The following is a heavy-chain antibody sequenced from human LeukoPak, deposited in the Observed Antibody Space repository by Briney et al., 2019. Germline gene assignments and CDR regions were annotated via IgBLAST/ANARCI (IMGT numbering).Heavy chain of an antibody. CDR1: GFTFSSYW. J-gene: IGHJ4*02. D-gene: IGHD4-17*01. V-gene: IGHV3-74*01. CDR3: AREAYDYGDYFPDY. Sequence: PGGSLRLSCAASGFTFSSYWMHWVRQAPGKGLVWVSRINSDGSSTSYADSVKGRFTISRDNAKNTLYLQMNSLRAEDTAVHYCAREAYDYGDYFPDYWGQGTLVTVSS. CDR2: INSDGSST.